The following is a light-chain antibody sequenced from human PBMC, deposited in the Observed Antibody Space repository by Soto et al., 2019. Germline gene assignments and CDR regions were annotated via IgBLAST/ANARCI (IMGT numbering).Light chain of an antibody. V-gene: IGKV3-20*01. J-gene: IGKJ5*01. Sequence: EGVFSKFTDSMSFAPGERATPSCRASQSVSRYLAWYQQKPGQAPRLLIYGASTRATGIPARFSGSGSGTEFTLTISRLESEDFAVYYCQQYGSSPITIGQGTRLEIK. CDR3: QQYGSSPIT. CDR1: QSVSRY. CDR2: GAS.